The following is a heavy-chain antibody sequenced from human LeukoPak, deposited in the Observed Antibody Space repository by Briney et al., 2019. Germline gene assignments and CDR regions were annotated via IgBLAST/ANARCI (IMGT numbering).Heavy chain of an antibody. D-gene: IGHD4-11*01. J-gene: IGHJ3*02. CDR2: ISSGSSYI. CDR1: GSTFSRHS. Sequence: PGGSLRLSSAASGSTFSRHSMNWVRQAPGKGLEWVSYISSGSSYIYYADSVKGRFTISRDNAENSLYLQMNSLRGEDTAVYYCARGGLNYADASDIWGQGTMVPVSS. CDR3: ARGGLNYADASDI. V-gene: IGHV3-21*01.